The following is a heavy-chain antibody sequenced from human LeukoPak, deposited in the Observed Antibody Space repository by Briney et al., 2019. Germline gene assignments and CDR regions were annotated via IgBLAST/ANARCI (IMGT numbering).Heavy chain of an antibody. J-gene: IGHJ6*02. Sequence: GGSLRLSCAASGFTVNTNYMSWVRQAPGKGLEWVSIMHSTGSTYYADSVKGRFTFSRDDSNNTPYLQMNSLRAEDTAVYYCARDGASGRGYYYYYGMDVWGPGTTVTDSS. D-gene: IGHD1-26*01. CDR1: GFTVNTNY. CDR2: MHSTGST. CDR3: ARDGASGRGYYYYYGMDV. V-gene: IGHV3-53*01.